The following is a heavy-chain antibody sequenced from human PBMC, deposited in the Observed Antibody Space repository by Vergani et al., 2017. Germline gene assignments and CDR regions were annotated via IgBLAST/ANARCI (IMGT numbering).Heavy chain of an antibody. CDR2: MNPNSGNT. Sequence: QVQLVQSGAEVKKPGSSVKVSCKASGYTFISYDINWVRQATGQALEWMGWMNPNSGNTGYAQKFQGRVTMTRNTSISTAYMELSSLRSEDTAVYYCARVYSFSGGYPGGYWGQGTLVTVSS. D-gene: IGHD1-26*01. V-gene: IGHV1-8*01. J-gene: IGHJ4*02. CDR1: GYTFISYD. CDR3: ARVYSFSGGYPGGY.